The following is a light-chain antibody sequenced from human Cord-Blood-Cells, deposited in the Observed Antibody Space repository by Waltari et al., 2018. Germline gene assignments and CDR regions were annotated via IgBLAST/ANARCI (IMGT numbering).Light chain of an antibody. CDR2: AAS. CDR3: QQSYSTPLT. V-gene: IGKV1-39*01. Sequence: DIQMTPPPSSLSASVGDSVTITCRASQSISSYLNWYQQKPGKAPKLLIYAASSLQSGVPSRFSGSGSGTDFTLTISSLQPEDFATYYCQQSYSTPLTFGGGTKVEIK. J-gene: IGKJ4*01. CDR1: QSISSY.